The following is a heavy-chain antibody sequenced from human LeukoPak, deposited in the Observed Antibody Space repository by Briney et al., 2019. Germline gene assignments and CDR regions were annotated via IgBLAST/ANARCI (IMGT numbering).Heavy chain of an antibody. CDR3: ARVSVEMTTLDWYFDL. CDR2: IYSTGIT. Sequence: PSETLSLTCTVSRGSISNYYWGWIRQPPGKGLEWIGHIYSTGITNYNPFLKSRVTIPIDTSKKQFSLKLNSVTAADTAVYYCARVSVEMTTLDWYFDLWGRGTLVTVSA. CDR1: RGSISNYY. D-gene: IGHD4-11*01. J-gene: IGHJ2*01. V-gene: IGHV4-4*09.